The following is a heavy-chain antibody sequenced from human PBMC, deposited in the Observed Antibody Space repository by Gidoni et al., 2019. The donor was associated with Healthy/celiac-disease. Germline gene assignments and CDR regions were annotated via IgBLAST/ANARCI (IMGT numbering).Heavy chain of an antibody. CDR1: GGSISSGGYY. V-gene: IGHV4-30-4*01. CDR3: ARVGGRDGYNYRVWDY. D-gene: IGHD5-12*01. Sequence: QVQLQESGPGLVKPSQTLSLTCAVSGGSISSGGYYWSWIRQPPGKGLEWIGYIYYSGSTYYNPSLKSRVTISVDMSKNQFSLKLSSVTAADTAVYYCARVGGRDGYNYRVWDYWGQGTLVTVSS. CDR2: IYYSGST. J-gene: IGHJ4*02.